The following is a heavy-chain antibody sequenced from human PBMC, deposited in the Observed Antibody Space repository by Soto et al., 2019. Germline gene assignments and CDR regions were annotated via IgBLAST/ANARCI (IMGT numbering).Heavy chain of an antibody. Sequence: EVQLLESGGGLVQPGGSLRLSCAASGFTFSSHVMTWVRQAPGKGLEWVAAISGGGGTTVYGDSVEGRFTMSRDTSKHRLFLQMNSLRAEDTAVYYCARGPRAPPPHDYGMDVWGQGTTVTVSS. CDR2: ISGGGGTT. CDR3: ARGPRAPPPHDYGMDV. J-gene: IGHJ6*02. CDR1: GFTFSSHV. V-gene: IGHV3-23*01.